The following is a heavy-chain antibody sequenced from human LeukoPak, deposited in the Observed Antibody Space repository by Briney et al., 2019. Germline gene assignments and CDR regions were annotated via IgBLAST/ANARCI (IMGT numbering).Heavy chain of an antibody. V-gene: IGHV4-30-4*08. D-gene: IGHD3-3*01. CDR2: IHYSGST. CDR1: GGSISSGDYY. Sequence: SETLSLTCTVSGGSISSGDYYWSWIRQPPGKGLEWIGYIHYSGSTYYNPSLKSRVTISVDTSKNQFSLKLSSVTAADTAVYYCARDFWSGYYPLDVWGKGTTVTVSS. CDR3: ARDFWSGYYPLDV. J-gene: IGHJ6*04.